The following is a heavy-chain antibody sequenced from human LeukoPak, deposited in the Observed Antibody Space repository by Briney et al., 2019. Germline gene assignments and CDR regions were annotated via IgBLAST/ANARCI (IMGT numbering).Heavy chain of an antibody. Sequence: SETLSLTCTVSGGSISSHYWSWIRQPPGKGLEWIGYIYYSGSTNYNPSLKSRVTISVDTSKNQFSLKLSSVTAADTAVYYCARSSRGYGAAFDIWGQGTMVTVSS. CDR3: ARSSRGYGAAFDI. D-gene: IGHD5-12*01. J-gene: IGHJ3*02. V-gene: IGHV4-59*11. CDR1: GGSISSHY. CDR2: IYYSGST.